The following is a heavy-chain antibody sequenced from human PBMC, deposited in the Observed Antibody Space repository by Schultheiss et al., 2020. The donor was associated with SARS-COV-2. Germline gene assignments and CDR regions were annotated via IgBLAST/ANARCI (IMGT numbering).Heavy chain of an antibody. V-gene: IGHV4-61*01. J-gene: IGHJ2*01. CDR2: ISHSGST. CDR3: ARDRAAAGFRNWYFDL. Sequence: SETLSLTCTVSGGSVSSGSYYWSWIRQPPGKGLEWIGEISHSGSTNYNPSLKSRVTISVDTSKNQFSLKLSSVTAADTAVYYCARDRAAAGFRNWYFDLWGRGTLVTVSS. CDR1: GGSVSSGSYY. D-gene: IGHD6-13*01.